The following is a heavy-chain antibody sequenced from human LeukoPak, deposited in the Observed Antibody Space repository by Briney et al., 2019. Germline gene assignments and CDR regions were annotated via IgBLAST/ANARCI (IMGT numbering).Heavy chain of an antibody. CDR3: ARGQRWLLQFPFDS. CDR1: GFTFSSHG. J-gene: IGHJ4*02. V-gene: IGHV3-23*01. CDR2: ISPSGGIT. Sequence: PGGSLRLSCAASGFTFSSHGMNWVRQAPGKGLEWVSGISPSGGITYYTDSVKGRFTISRDNSKNTLYLQMKSLRAEETAEYYCARGQRWLLQFPFDSWGQGTLVTVSS. D-gene: IGHD5-24*01.